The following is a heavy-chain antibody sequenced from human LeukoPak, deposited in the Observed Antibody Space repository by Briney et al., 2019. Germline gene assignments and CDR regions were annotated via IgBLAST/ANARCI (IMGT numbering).Heavy chain of an antibody. D-gene: IGHD3-22*01. Sequence: PSETLSLTCAVSGYSISSGYYWGWIRQPPGKGLEWIGSIYHSGSTYYNPSLKSRVTISVDTSKNQFSLKLSSVTAADTAVYYCAGGISRGYYDSSGYYWFDPWGQGTLVTVSS. CDR2: IYHSGST. CDR3: AGGISRGYYDSSGYYWFDP. CDR1: GYSISSGYY. V-gene: IGHV4-38-2*01. J-gene: IGHJ5*02.